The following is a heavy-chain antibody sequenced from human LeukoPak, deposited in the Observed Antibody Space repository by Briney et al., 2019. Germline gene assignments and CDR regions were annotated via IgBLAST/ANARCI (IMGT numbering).Heavy chain of an antibody. CDR1: GYTFTRYY. V-gene: IGHV1-46*01. CDR2: INPGGTTT. CDR3: ARSDYRYSFDY. Sequence: ASVEVSCKASGYTFTRYYVHWVRQAPGQGLEWMGIINPGGTTTTYAQQFQGRVTLTRDLSTSTVYMALSSLTSEDTALYYCARSDYRYSFDYWGQGTLVAVSS. J-gene: IGHJ4*02. D-gene: IGHD4-17*01.